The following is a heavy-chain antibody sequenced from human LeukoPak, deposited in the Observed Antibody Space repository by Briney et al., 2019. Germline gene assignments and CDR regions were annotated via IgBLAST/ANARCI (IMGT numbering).Heavy chain of an antibody. CDR2: IIPILGIA. V-gene: IGHV1-69*04. D-gene: IGHD2-15*01. CDR1: GGTFSSYA. CDR3: AKETVVVVAATPDAFDI. J-gene: IGHJ3*02. Sequence: SVKVSCKASGGTFSSYAISWVRQAPGQGLEWMGRIIPILGIANYAQKFQGRVTITADKSTSTAYMELSSLRSEDTAVYYCAKETVVVVAATPDAFDIWGQGTMVTVSS.